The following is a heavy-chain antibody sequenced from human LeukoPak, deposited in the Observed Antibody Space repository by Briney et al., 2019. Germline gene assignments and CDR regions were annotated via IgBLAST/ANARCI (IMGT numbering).Heavy chain of an antibody. CDR3: ARELAAAAGFDP. J-gene: IGHJ5*02. D-gene: IGHD6-13*01. Sequence: SVKVSCKAPGGTFSSYAINWVRQAPGQGLERMGGIIPIFGTANYAQKFQGRVTITADESTSTAYMELSSLRSEDTAVYYCARELAAAAGFDPWGQGTLVTVSS. CDR2: IIPIFGTA. V-gene: IGHV1-69*01. CDR1: GGTFSSYA.